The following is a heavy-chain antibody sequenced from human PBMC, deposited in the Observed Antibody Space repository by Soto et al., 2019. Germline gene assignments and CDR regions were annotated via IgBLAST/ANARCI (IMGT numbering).Heavy chain of an antibody. D-gene: IGHD6-13*01. CDR2: ISYDGSNK. CDR1: GFTFSSYG. J-gene: IGHJ4*02. V-gene: IGHV3-30*18. CDR3: AKTIAADGTDYFDC. Sequence: GGSLRLSCAASGFTFSSYGMHWVRQAPGKGLEWMAVISYDGSNKYYADSVKGRFTISRDNSKNTLYLQMNSLRAEDTAVYYCAKTIAADGTDYFDCWGQGTLVTVSS.